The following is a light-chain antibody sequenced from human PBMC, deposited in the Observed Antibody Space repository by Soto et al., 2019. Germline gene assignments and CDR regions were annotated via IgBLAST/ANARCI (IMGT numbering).Light chain of an antibody. CDR1: SGHSNYA. J-gene: IGLJ2*01. Sequence: QLVLTQSPSASASLGASVKLTCTLSSGHSNYAITWHQQQPQKGPRYLMKLNSDGSHSKGDGIPDRFSGSSSGAERYLTISSLQSEDEADYYCQTWDTGPHVVFGGGTKLTVL. CDR2: LNSDGSH. CDR3: QTWDTGPHVV. V-gene: IGLV4-69*01.